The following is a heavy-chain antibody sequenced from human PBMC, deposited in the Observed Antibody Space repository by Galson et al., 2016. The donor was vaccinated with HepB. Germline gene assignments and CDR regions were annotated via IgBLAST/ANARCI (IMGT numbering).Heavy chain of an antibody. Sequence: SLRLSCAASGFTVSSNYLSWVRQAPGKGLEWVSIVYSDGSTYYSDSVGGRFTISRDNSNNIVYLQMNSLRAEDTAVYSCAKNKATARVWGHYYYYMDVWGKGTTVTVSS. CDR2: VYSDGST. CDR1: GFTVSSNY. V-gene: IGHV3-53*01. J-gene: IGHJ6*03. D-gene: IGHD3-16*01. CDR3: AKNKATARVWGHYYYYMDV.